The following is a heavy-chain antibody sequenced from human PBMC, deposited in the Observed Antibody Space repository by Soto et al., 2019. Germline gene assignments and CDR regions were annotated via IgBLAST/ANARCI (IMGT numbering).Heavy chain of an antibody. Sequence: ASVKVSCKVSGYTLTELSMHWVRQAPGKGLEWMGGFDPEDGETIYAQKFQGRVTMTEDTSTDTAYMELSSLRSEDTAVYYCATEGRPSSGSYFYYYYGMDVWSQGTTVTVSS. V-gene: IGHV1-24*01. J-gene: IGHJ6*02. D-gene: IGHD1-26*01. CDR1: GYTLTELS. CDR2: FDPEDGET. CDR3: ATEGRPSSGSYFYYYYGMDV.